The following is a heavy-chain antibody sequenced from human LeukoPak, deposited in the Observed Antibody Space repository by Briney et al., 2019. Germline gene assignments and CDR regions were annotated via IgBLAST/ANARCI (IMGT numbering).Heavy chain of an antibody. CDR2: INHSGST. J-gene: IGHJ6*02. CDR1: GGSFSGYY. CDR3: ARHYGPDYYYYGMDV. Sequence: SETLSLTCAVYGGSFSGYYWSWIRQPPGKGLEWIGEINHSGSTNYNPSLKSRVTISVDTSKNQFSLKLSSVTAADTAVYYCARHYGPDYYYYGMDVWGQGTTVTVSS. D-gene: IGHD3-16*01. V-gene: IGHV4-34*01.